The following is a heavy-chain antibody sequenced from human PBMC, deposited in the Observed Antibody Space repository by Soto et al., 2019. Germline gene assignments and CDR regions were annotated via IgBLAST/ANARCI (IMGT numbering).Heavy chain of an antibody. Sequence: ASVKVSGKASGYTFTSYGISWVRQAPGQGLEWMGWISAYNGNTNYAQKLQGRVTMTTDTSASTAYMELRSLRSDDTAVYYCARVRAGITGTSKFDYWGQGTLVTVSS. CDR2: ISAYNGNT. J-gene: IGHJ4*02. V-gene: IGHV1-18*01. D-gene: IGHD1-7*01. CDR1: GYTFTSYG. CDR3: ARVRAGITGTSKFDY.